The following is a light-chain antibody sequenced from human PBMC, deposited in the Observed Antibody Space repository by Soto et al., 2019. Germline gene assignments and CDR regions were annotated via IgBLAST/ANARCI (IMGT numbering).Light chain of an antibody. V-gene: IGLV2-14*01. CDR2: EVN. J-gene: IGLJ1*01. Sequence: QSDLAQPASLSGSPGQSITISCTGTSSDIGAYDYVSWFQQHPGKAPKLMISEVNNRPSGVSNRFSGSKSGNTAYLTISGLQVEDEAEYFCLSFTTTSPHVFGTGTKVTVL. CDR1: SSDIGAYDY. CDR3: LSFTTTSPHV.